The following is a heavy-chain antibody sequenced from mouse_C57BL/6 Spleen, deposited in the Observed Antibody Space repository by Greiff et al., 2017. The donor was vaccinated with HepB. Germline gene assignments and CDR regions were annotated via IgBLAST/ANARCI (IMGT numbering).Heavy chain of an antibody. Sequence: VQLQQSGAELARPGASVKLSCKASGYTFTSYGISWVKQRTGQGLEWIGNINPSNGGTNYNEKFKSKATLTVDKSSSTAYMQLSSLTSEDSAVYYCARGNYYGSSYYYAMDYWGQGTSVTVSS. CDR3: ARGNYYGSSYYYAMDY. CDR1: GYTFTSYG. V-gene: IGHV1-81*01. J-gene: IGHJ4*01. CDR2: INPSNGGT. D-gene: IGHD1-1*01.